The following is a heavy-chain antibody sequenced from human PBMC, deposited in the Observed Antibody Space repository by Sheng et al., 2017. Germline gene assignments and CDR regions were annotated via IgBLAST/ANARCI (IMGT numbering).Heavy chain of an antibody. CDR2: IRSKANSYAT. CDR3: TRPIAAALDV. J-gene: IGHJ6*02. Sequence: EVQLVESGGGLVQPGGSLKLSCAASGFTFSGSAMHWVRQASGKGLEWVGRIRSKANSYATAYAASVKGRFTISRDDSKNTAYLQMNSLKTEDTAVYYCTRPIAAALDVWGQGTTVNRLL. V-gene: IGHV3-73*02. D-gene: IGHD6-13*01. CDR1: GFTFSGSA.